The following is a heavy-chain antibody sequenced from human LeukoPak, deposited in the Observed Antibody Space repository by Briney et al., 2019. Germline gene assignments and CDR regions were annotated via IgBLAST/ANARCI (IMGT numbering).Heavy chain of an antibody. J-gene: IGHJ6*03. V-gene: IGHV4-38-2*02. CDR1: GFSISSGYY. CDR2: IYNSGTT. CDR3: ARGNYYMDV. Sequence: SETLSLTCTVSGFSISSGYYRGWIRQPPGKGLEWIGTIYNSGTTYYNPSLESRVTISIDPSKNQFSLNLSAVTAADTGIYYCARGNYYMDVWGIGTTVTVSS.